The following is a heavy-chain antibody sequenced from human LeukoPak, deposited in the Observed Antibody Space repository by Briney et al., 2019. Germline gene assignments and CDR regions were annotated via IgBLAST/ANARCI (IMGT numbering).Heavy chain of an antibody. J-gene: IGHJ3*02. V-gene: IGHV3-23*01. CDR1: GFTFSSYA. CDR2: ISGSGGGT. CDR3: ARDIVVVPAI. Sequence: GRSLRLSCAASGFTFSSYAMSWVRQAPGKGLEWVSAISGSGGGTYYADSVKGRFTISRDNSKNTLYLQMNSLRAEDTAVYYCARDIVVVPAIWGQGTMVTVSS. D-gene: IGHD2-2*01.